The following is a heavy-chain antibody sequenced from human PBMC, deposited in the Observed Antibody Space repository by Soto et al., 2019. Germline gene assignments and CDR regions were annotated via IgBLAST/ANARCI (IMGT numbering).Heavy chain of an antibody. CDR3: ARGHCSSTSCYVRRNYYYMDV. CDR1: GGSFSGYY. CDR2: INHSGST. V-gene: IGHV4-34*01. J-gene: IGHJ6*03. Sequence: SETLSLTCAVYGGSFSGYYWSWIRQPPGKGLEWIGEINHSGSTNYNPSLKSRVTISVDTSKNQFSLKLSSVTAADTAVYYCARGHCSSTSCYVRRNYYYMDVWGKGTTVTVSS. D-gene: IGHD2-2*01.